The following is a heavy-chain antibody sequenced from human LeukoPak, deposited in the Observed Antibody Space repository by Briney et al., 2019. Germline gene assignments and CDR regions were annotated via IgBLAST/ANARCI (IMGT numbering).Heavy chain of an antibody. V-gene: IGHV3-30-3*01. CDR2: ISYDGSNK. CDR3: AKDRDRYCSGGSCHSHP. J-gene: IGHJ5*02. Sequence: GRSLRLSCAASGFTFSSYAMHWVRQAPGKGLEWVAVISYDGSNKYYADSVKGRFTISRDNSKNTLYLQMNSLRAEDTAVYYCAKDRDRYCSGGSCHSHPWGQGTLVTVSS. D-gene: IGHD2-15*01. CDR1: GFTFSSYA.